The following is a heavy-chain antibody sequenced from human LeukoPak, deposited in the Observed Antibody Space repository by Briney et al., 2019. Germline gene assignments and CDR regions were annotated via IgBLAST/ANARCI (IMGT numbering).Heavy chain of an antibody. CDR1: GGSISSSGYY. Sequence: SETLSLTCTVSGGSISSSGYYWGWIRQPPGKGLEWIASIYYSGSTYYNPSLNSRVTISVDTSKNQPSLKLSSLTAADTAVYYCARHEYSGSYYGLSWFDPWGQGTLVSVSS. D-gene: IGHD1-26*01. V-gene: IGHV4-39*01. CDR3: ARHEYSGSYYGLSWFDP. CDR2: IYYSGST. J-gene: IGHJ5*02.